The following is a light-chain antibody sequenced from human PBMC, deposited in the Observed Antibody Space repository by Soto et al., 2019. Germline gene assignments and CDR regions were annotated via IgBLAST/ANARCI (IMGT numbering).Light chain of an antibody. J-gene: IGKJ2*01. CDR2: SAS. CDR3: HQYYGWTYT. CDR1: KSVLSTSNNKNF. V-gene: IGKV4-1*01. Sequence: DIVVTQSPDSLPVSLVQRATINCKSSKSVLSTSNNKNFLGWYQQKPGQPPKLLIYSASTRASGVPDRFSGSGSGTDFTLTIDDLQAEDVAVYYCHQYYGWTYTFGQGTRLDIK.